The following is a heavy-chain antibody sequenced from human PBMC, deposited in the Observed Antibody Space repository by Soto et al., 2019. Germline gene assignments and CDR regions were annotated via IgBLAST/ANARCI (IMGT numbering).Heavy chain of an antibody. CDR3: ARLPCNSPNCVPLDP. CDR1: GGSISSVSYY. D-gene: IGHD2-2*01. V-gene: IGHV4-39*01. CDR2: IYYSGSA. J-gene: IGHJ5*02. Sequence: QLQLQESGPGLVKPSETLSLTCSVSGGSISSVSYYWGWIRQPPGKGLEWIGSIYYSGSAYYSPSINSLVTMSVDTSKNQLSLKLRSVTAAATDVYYFARLPCNSPNCVPLDPWGQGTLVTVSS.